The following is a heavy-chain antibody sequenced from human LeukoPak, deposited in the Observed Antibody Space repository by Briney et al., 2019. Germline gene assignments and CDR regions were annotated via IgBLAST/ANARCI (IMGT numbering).Heavy chain of an antibody. D-gene: IGHD3-22*01. J-gene: IGHJ1*01. V-gene: IGHV3-23*01. Sequence: GGSLRLSCAASGFTFSSYAMNWVRQAPGKGLEWVSVISGSGAYTYYADSVNGRFTISRHNSKNTLFLQMNSLRTEDTAVYYCARAYDSSGYWPEYFHHWGQGTLVTVSS. CDR1: GFTFSSYA. CDR2: ISGSGAYT. CDR3: ARAYDSSGYWPEYFHH.